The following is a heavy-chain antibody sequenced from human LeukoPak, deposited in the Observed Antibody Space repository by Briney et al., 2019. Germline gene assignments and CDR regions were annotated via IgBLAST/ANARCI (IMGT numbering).Heavy chain of an antibody. CDR3: AKVGDGYNSIDY. J-gene: IGHJ4*02. Sequence: GGSLKLSCAASGFTFSSFAMSWVRQAPGKGLEGVSAISGSGGSTYYADSVKGRFTISRDNSKNTLYLQMNSLRAEDTAVYYCAKVGDGYNSIDYWGQGTLVTVSS. V-gene: IGHV3-23*01. CDR1: GFTFSSFA. CDR2: ISGSGGST. D-gene: IGHD5-24*01.